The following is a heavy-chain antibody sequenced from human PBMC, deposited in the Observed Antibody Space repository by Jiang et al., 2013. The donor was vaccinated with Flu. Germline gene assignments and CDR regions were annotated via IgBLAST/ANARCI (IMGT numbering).Heavy chain of an antibody. CDR2: ISYDGSNK. J-gene: IGHJ4*02. Sequence: VQLLESGGGVVQPGRSLRLSCAASGFTFSSYAMHWVRQAPGKGLEWVAVISYDGSNKYYADSVKGRFTISRDNSKNTLYLQMNSLRAEDTAVYYCARSFTMVRGVLDYWGQGTLVTVSS. D-gene: IGHD3-10*01. CDR3: ARSFTMVRGVLDY. CDR1: GFTFSSYA. V-gene: IGHV3-30-3*01.